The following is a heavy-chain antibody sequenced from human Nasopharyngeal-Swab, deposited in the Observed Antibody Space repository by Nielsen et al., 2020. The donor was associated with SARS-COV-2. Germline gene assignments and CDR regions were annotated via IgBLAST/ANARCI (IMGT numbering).Heavy chain of an antibody. J-gene: IGHJ6*02. D-gene: IGHD2/OR15-2a*01. CDR3: ARDSNGMDV. V-gene: IGHV3-21*01. Sequence: VRQAPGKGLEWVSSISSSSSYIYYADSVKGRFTISRDNAKNSLYLQMNSLRAEDTAVYYCARDSNGMDVRGQGTTVTVSS. CDR2: ISSSSSYI.